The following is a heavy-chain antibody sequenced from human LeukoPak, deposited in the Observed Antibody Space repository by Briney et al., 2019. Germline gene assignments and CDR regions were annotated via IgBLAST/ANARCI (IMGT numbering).Heavy chain of an antibody. Sequence: PSETLSLTCSVSGGSISSRNYYWGWIRQPPGKGLEWIGSIYYSGSTYYNPSLKSRVTISVDTSKDQFSLNLRSVTAADTAVYYCARHDSRLTSARGGYFDYCGQGTLVTV. J-gene: IGHJ4*02. V-gene: IGHV4-39*01. CDR3: ARHDSRLTSARGGYFDY. D-gene: IGHD3-10*01. CDR2: IYYSGST. CDR1: GGSISSRNYY.